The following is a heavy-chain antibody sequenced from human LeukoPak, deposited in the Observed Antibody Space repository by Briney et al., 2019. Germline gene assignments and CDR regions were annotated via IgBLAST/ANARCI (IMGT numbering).Heavy chain of an antibody. D-gene: IGHD3-10*01. V-gene: IGHV3-74*01. CDR3: ARDYGRSRDYGMDV. CDR1: GFTFSNYW. J-gene: IGHJ6*02. Sequence: PGGSLRLSCAASGFTFSNYWMHWVRQAPGKGLVWVSRIHSDGSSTTSADSVKGRFTISRDNAENTLYLQMNSLRAEDTAVYFCARDYGRSRDYGMDVWGQGTTVTVSS. CDR2: IHSDGSST.